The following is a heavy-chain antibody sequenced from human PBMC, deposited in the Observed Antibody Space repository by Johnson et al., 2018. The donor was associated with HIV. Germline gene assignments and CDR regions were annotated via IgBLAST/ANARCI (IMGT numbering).Heavy chain of an antibody. Sequence: KGLEWVSGISWNSGSIGYADSVKGRFTISRDNAKNSLYLQMNSLRAEDTAVYYCASSGSGWYYDAFDIWGQGTMVTVSS. J-gene: IGHJ3*02. CDR3: ASSGSGWYYDAFDI. D-gene: IGHD6-19*01. CDR2: ISWNSGSI. V-gene: IGHV3-9*01.